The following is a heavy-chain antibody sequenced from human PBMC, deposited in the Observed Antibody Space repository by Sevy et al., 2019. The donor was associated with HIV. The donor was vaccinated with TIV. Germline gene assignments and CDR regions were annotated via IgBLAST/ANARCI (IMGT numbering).Heavy chain of an antibody. CDR3: AKDREWFGGYFDI. CDR1: GYSITGNY. Sequence: ASVKVSCKASGYSITGNYMHWVRQAPGQGLEWMGWMNPKSGETKHAQKFQGRVTMTRDTSTSTAYMELTSRRSDDTAVYYCAKDREWFGGYFDIWGQGTMITVSS. CDR2: MNPKSGET. D-gene: IGHD3-10*01. J-gene: IGHJ3*02. V-gene: IGHV1-2*02.